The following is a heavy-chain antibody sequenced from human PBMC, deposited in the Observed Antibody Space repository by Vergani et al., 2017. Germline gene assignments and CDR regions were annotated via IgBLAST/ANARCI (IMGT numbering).Heavy chain of an antibody. CDR1: GFTFSDYY. CDR3: ARPDDPQHYYYGMDV. V-gene: IGHV3-11*03. J-gene: IGHJ6*02. Sequence: VQLLESGGGLVQPGGSLRLSCAASGFTFSDYYMSWIRQAPGKGLEWVSYISSSSSYTNYADSVKGRFTISRDNAKNSLYLQMNSLRAEDTAVYYGARPDDPQHYYYGMDVWGQGTTVTVSS. D-gene: IGHD1-14*01. CDR2: ISSSSSYT.